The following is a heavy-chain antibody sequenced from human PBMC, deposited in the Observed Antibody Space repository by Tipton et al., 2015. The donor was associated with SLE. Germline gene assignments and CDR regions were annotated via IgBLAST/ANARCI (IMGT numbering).Heavy chain of an antibody. Sequence: TLSLTCIVSSGSVNSSDFHWSWIRQHPGKGLEWIGNIYYDGSSSYNPSLESRLSISMDTSKNQFSLKLTSVTAADTAVYFCARLHPYTSGRLDTDSGRDYWGQGALVTVSS. J-gene: IGHJ4*02. V-gene: IGHV4-31*03. CDR3: ARLHPYTSGRLDTDSGRDY. CDR2: IYYDGSS. CDR1: SGSVNSSDFH. D-gene: IGHD3-16*02.